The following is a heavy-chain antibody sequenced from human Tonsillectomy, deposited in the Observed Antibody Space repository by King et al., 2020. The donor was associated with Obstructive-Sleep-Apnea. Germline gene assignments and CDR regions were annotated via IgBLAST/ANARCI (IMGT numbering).Heavy chain of an antibody. V-gene: IGHV1-24*01. Sequence: QLVQSGAEVKKPGASVKVSCKVSGYSFTELAMHWVRQAPGKGLEWMGGFDPKDGETIYAQKFQGRVTMTEDRSTDTAYMELSRLRSEETPVYYCATGARLRAVEGDCEWVLSAFDSWGQGTLVTVSS. CDR1: GYSFTELA. CDR3: ATGARLRAVEGDCEWVLSAFDS. D-gene: IGHD3-3*01. J-gene: IGHJ4*02. CDR2: FDPKDGET.